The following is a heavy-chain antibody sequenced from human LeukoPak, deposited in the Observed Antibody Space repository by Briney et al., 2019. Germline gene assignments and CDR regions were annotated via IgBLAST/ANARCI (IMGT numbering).Heavy chain of an antibody. CDR2: IPYDGSNN. Sequence: PGGSLRLSCEASGFTFSTYGMHWVRQAPGKGLEWITLIPYDGSNNYYSDSVKGRFTISRDNAENSPHLQMNSLRAEDTAIYYCARNVGLDSWGQGTLVTVSS. D-gene: IGHD1-26*01. CDR3: ARNVGLDS. J-gene: IGHJ5*01. V-gene: IGHV3-30*03. CDR1: GFTFSTYG.